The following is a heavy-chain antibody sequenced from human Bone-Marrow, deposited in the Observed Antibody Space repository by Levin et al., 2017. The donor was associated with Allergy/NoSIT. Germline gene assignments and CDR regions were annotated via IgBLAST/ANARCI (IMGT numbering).Heavy chain of an antibody. CDR2: IRSKANSYAT. CDR1: GFTFSGSA. V-gene: IGHV3-73*01. CDR3: TNGMVGPMDV. D-gene: IGHD2-15*01. Sequence: AASVKVSCAASGFTFSGSAMHWVRQASGKGLEWVGRIRSKANSYATAYAASVKGRFTISRDDSKNTAYLQMNSLKTEDTAVYYCTNGMVGPMDVWGKGTTVTVSS. J-gene: IGHJ6*03.